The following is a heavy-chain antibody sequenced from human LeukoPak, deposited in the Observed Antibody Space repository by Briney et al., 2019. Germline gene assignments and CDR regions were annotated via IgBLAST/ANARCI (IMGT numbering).Heavy chain of an antibody. J-gene: IGHJ3*01. V-gene: IGHV3-23*01. Sequence: GGTLRLSCAASAFTFSSYGMSWVRQAPGKGLEWVSAISGDGRDIFYADAVKVRFTISRDNSKNTLYLQMNSLRDEDTALYYCAIHGGGTIRIEAFDVWGQGTMVTISS. CDR3: AIHGGGTIRIEAFDV. CDR2: ISGDGRDI. D-gene: IGHD3-3*01. CDR1: AFTFSSYG.